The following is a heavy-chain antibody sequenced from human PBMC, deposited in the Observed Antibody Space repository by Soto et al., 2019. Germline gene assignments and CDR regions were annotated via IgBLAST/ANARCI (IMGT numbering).Heavy chain of an antibody. CDR1: GFIFSSYW. J-gene: IGHJ4*02. CDR3: ARHGYSSGYYYFDY. D-gene: IGHD6-25*01. CDR2: INSDGSSI. V-gene: IGHV3-74*01. Sequence: PGGSLRLSCAASGFIFSSYWMHWVCQAPGKGLVWVSRINSDGSSISYADSVKGRFTISRDNAKNTLYLQMNSLRAEDTAVYYCARHGYSSGYYYFDYWGQGALVTVSS.